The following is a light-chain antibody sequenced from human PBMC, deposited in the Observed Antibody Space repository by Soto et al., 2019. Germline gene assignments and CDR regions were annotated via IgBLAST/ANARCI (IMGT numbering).Light chain of an antibody. Sequence: EVVLPQSPGTLSLSPGERATLSCRASQSLSNSALAWYQQKPGQAPRLLIYGASSRATGIPDRFSGSGSGTDFTLTISRLEPEDSAVYYCQQHGTTFSQGTKVDI. V-gene: IGKV3-20*01. CDR1: QSLSNSA. CDR2: GAS. CDR3: QQHGTT. J-gene: IGKJ1*01.